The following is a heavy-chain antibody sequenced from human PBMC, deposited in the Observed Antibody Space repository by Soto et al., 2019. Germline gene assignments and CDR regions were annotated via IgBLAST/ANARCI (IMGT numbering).Heavy chain of an antibody. D-gene: IGHD1-26*01. J-gene: IGHJ6*02. Sequence: QVQLVESGGGVVQPGRSLRLSCAASGFTFSSYGMHWVRQAPGKGLEWVAVISYDGSNKYYADSVKGRFTISRDNSKNTLYLQMNSLRAEDTAVYYCAKVWGKWELPSYYYGMDVWGQGTTVTVSS. V-gene: IGHV3-30*18. CDR3: AKVWGKWELPSYYYGMDV. CDR2: ISYDGSNK. CDR1: GFTFSSYG.